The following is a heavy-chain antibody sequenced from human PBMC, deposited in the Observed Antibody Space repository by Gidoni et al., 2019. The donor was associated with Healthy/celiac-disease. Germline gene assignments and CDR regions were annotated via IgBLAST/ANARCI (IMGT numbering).Heavy chain of an antibody. CDR1: GFTFSSYV. D-gene: IGHD2-2*01. CDR3: AKVACRSTSCSTRGYYYYYYGMDV. J-gene: IGHJ6*02. CDR2: ISGSGCST. V-gene: IGHV3-23*01. Sequence: EVQLLESGGGLVQPGGSLRLSCAAYGFTFSSYVMSWVRQAPGKGLQCVYAISGSGCSTYYADSVKGRFTISRDNSKNTLYLQMNSLRAEDTAVYYCAKVACRSTSCSTRGYYYYYYGMDVWGQGTTVTVSS.